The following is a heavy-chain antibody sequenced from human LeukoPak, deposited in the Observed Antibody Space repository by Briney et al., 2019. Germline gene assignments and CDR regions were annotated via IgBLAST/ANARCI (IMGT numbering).Heavy chain of an antibody. Sequence: GGSLRLSCAASGFTFSDYYMSWIRQAPGKGLEWVSHISSSGSTIYYADSVKGRFTISRDNAKNTLYLQMNSLRAEDTAVYYCAKSLGSGWYYFDYWGQGTLVTVSS. CDR3: AKSLGSGWYYFDY. CDR2: ISSSGSTI. D-gene: IGHD6-19*01. V-gene: IGHV3-11*01. J-gene: IGHJ4*02. CDR1: GFTFSDYY.